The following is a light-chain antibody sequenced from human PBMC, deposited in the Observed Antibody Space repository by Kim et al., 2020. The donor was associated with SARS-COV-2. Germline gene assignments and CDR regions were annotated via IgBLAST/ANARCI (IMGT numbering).Light chain of an antibody. J-gene: IGKJ1*01. CDR1: QVINNY. CDR2: GAS. Sequence: ASVGDRVTLTCRASQVINNYLAWYQQKAGKAPTVLIYGASTLHSGVPSRFSGSGSGTDFTLTISSLQPEDVGTYYCQKYDSAPWTFGHGTKVDIK. V-gene: IGKV1-27*01. CDR3: QKYDSAPWT.